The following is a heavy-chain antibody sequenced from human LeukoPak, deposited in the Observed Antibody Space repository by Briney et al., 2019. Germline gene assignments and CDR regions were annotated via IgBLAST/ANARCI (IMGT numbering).Heavy chain of an antibody. CDR1: GGSFSGYY. Sequence: SETLSLTCAVYGGSFSGYYWSWIRQPPGKGLEWIWEINHTGSTNYNPSLKSRVTISVDKSKNQFSLKLSSVTAADTAVYYCASLPSSIAARAKYYYYGMDVWGQGTTVTVSS. V-gene: IGHV4-34*01. J-gene: IGHJ6*02. D-gene: IGHD6-6*01. CDR2: INHTGST. CDR3: ASLPSSIAARAKYYYYGMDV.